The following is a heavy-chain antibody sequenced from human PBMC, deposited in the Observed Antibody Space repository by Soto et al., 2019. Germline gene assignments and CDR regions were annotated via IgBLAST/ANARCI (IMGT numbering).Heavy chain of an antibody. CDR2: ISPYNGNT. J-gene: IGHJ4*02. V-gene: IGHV1-18*01. D-gene: IGHD3-22*01. Sequence: GASVKVSCKASGYTFSSYGISWVRQAPGQGLEWMGWISPYNGNTNYAQKLQGRVTMTTDTSTGTVYMELRSLRSDDTAVYSCAGGNYYYDNSGYYTLDYWGQGTLVTVSS. CDR3: AGGNYYYDNSGYYTLDY. CDR1: GYTFSSYG.